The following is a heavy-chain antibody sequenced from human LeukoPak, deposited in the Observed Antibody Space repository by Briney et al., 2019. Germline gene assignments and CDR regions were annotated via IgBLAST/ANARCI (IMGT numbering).Heavy chain of an antibody. CDR1: GFTFSSYG. V-gene: IGHV3-33*06. CDR2: IWYDGSNK. Sequence: GGSLRLSCAASGFTFSSYGMHWVRQAPGKGLEWVAVIWYDGSNKYYADSVKGRFTISRDNSKNTLYLQMNSLRAEDTAVYYCAKDLVKCGGDCYQFDYWGQGTLVTVFS. D-gene: IGHD2-21*02. CDR3: AKDLVKCGGDCYQFDY. J-gene: IGHJ4*02.